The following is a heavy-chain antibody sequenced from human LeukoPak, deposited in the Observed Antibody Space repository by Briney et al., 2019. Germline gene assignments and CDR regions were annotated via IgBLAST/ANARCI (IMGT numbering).Heavy chain of an antibody. J-gene: IGHJ6*02. CDR1: GLTFSSYN. CDR2: ISSRSGYI. V-gene: IGHV3-21*01. CDR3: ARVLLVHDYYYGMDV. Sequence: GGSLRLSCAASGLTFSSYNMTSVRQAPGKGLEWVSSISSRSGYIYYADSLKGRSTISRDNAKNSLYLQMNSLRAEDTAVYYCARVLLVHDYYYGMDVWGQGTTVTVSS. D-gene: IGHD3-16*01.